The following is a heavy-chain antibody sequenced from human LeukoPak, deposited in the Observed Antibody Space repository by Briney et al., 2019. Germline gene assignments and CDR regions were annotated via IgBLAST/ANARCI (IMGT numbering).Heavy chain of an antibody. CDR2: IYYSGST. J-gene: IGHJ3*02. D-gene: IGHD2-15*01. CDR3: ARLRIVVVVAAPTGVFDI. CDR1: GGSISSGDYS. Sequence: SQTLSLTCTVSGGSISSGDYSWGWIRQPPGKGLEWIGSIYYSGSTYYNPSLKSRITISVDTSKNQFSLKLSSVTAADTAVYYCARLRIVVVVAAPTGVFDIWGQGTMVIVSS. V-gene: IGHV4-39*01.